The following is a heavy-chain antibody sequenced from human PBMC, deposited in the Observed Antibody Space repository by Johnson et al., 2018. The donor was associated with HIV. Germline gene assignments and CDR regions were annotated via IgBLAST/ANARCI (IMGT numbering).Heavy chain of an antibody. J-gene: IGHJ3*02. Sequence: QVQLVESGGGVVQPGRSLRLSCAASGFTFSIYSMHWVRQAPGKGLEWVAIISYDGTNEYYADSVQGRFTISRDNSKTTLYLQMNSLRAEDTAVYYCARDRTLWQLVRPGGAFDIWGQGTMVTVSS. D-gene: IGHD6-6*01. V-gene: IGHV3-30-3*01. CDR1: GFTFSIYS. CDR2: ISYDGTNE. CDR3: ARDRTLWQLVRPGGAFDI.